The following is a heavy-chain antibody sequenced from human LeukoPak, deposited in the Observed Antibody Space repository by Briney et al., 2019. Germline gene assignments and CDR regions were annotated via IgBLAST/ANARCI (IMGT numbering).Heavy chain of an antibody. J-gene: IGHJ4*02. CDR2: IYYSGST. CDR1: GGSISSYY. Sequence: SETLSLTCTVSGGSISSYYWNWIRKPPGKGLEWIGYIYYSGSTNYNPSLKSRVTISVETSKNEFSLKLRSVTAADTAVYYCARVTGYRIEDYFDYWGQGTLVTVSS. CDR3: ARVTGYRIEDYFDY. D-gene: IGHD6-13*01. V-gene: IGHV4-59*01.